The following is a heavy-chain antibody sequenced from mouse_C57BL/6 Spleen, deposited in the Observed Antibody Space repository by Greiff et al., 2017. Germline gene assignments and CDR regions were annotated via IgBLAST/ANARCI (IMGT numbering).Heavy chain of an antibody. CDR1: GYTFTDYE. CDR3: TMMDAMDY. Sequence: VQLQQSGAELVRPGASVTLSCKASGYTFTDYEMHWVKQTPVHGLEWIGAIYPETGGTAYNQKFKGKAILTADKSSSTAYMELRSLTSEDAAVYYCTMMDAMDYWGQGTSVTVSS. J-gene: IGHJ4*01. CDR2: IYPETGGT. D-gene: IGHD2-3*01. V-gene: IGHV1-15*01.